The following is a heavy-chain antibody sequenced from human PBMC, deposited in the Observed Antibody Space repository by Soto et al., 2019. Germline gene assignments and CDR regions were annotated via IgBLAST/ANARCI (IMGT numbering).Heavy chain of an antibody. J-gene: IGHJ6*02. D-gene: IGHD4-17*01. CDR2: IYYSGST. V-gene: IGHV4-30-4*01. CDR3: TGDNDYGAGRGLYYYGMDV. CDR1: GGSISSGDYY. Sequence: SETLSLTCTVSGGSISSGDYYWSWIRQPPGKGLEWIGYIYYSGSTYYNPSLKSRVTISVDTSKNQFSLKLSSVTAADTAVYYCTGDNDYGAGRGLYYYGMDVWGQGTTVTVSS.